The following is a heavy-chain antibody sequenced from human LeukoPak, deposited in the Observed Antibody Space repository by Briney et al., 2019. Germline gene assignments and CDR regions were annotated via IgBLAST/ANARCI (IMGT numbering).Heavy chain of an antibody. D-gene: IGHD3-22*01. V-gene: IGHV3-23*01. CDR3: AKNQDPRLVVYAFDI. CDR2: ISGSGGST. Sequence: RGSLRLSCAASGFTFSSYGMSWVRQAPGKGLEWVSAISGSGGSTYYADSVKGRFTISRDNSKNTLYLQMNSLRAEDTAVYYCAKNQDPRLVVYAFDIWGQGTMVTVSS. CDR1: GFTFSSYG. J-gene: IGHJ3*02.